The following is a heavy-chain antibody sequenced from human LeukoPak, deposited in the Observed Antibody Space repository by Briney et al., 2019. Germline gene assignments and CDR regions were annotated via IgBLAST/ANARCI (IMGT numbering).Heavy chain of an antibody. J-gene: IGHJ3*02. CDR1: GFTFSSYE. Sequence: PGGSLRLSCAASGFTFSSYEMNWVRQAPGKGLEWVSYISSSGSTIYYADSVKGRFTISRDNAKNSLYLQMNSLRAEDTAVYYCAREGAYCGGDCYSPDAFDIWGQGTMVTVSS. V-gene: IGHV3-48*03. CDR3: AREGAYCGGDCYSPDAFDI. CDR2: ISSSGSTI. D-gene: IGHD2-21*02.